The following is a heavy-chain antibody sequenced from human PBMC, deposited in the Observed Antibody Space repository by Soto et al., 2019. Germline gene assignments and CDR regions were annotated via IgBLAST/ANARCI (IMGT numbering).Heavy chain of an antibody. J-gene: IGHJ3*01. V-gene: IGHV2-5*02. Sequence: QITLKESGPTLVRPTETLTLTCTFSGFSFTSFGVVVGWIRQPPGKALEWVAHIYWDDDKRLSPSLKTRVSXXKXXPANEVVLTMTNMDPEDTATYYCVHSDTDFGAFDVWGQGTTVTVSS. D-gene: IGHD3-16*01. CDR1: GFSFTSFGVV. CDR2: IYWDDDK. CDR3: VHSDTDFGAFDV.